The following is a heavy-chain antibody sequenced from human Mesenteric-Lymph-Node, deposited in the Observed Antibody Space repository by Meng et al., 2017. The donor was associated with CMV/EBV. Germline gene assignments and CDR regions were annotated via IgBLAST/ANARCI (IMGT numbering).Heavy chain of an antibody. CDR1: GYTFTNYD. CDR3: VRMEIRGIIVP. CDR2: MNPNSGNT. Sequence: CKASGYTFTNYDINWVRQATGQGLEWMGWMNPNSGNTGYAQKFQGRLSLTRDTSISTAYMELSGLTSEDTALYYCVRMEIRGIIVPWGQGTLVTVSS. V-gene: IGHV1-8*01. D-gene: IGHD3-10*01. J-gene: IGHJ5*02.